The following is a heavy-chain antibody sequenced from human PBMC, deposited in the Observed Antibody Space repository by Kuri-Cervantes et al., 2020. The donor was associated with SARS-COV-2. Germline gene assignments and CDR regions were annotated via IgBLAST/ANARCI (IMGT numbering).Heavy chain of an antibody. J-gene: IGHJ4*02. CDR3: ATAELTGIDY. V-gene: IGHV1-2*04. CDR2: INPNSGGT. Sequence: ASVKVSCKASGYTFTGYYMHWVRQAPGQGLEWMGWINPNSGGTNYAQKFQGWVTMTRDTSISTAYMELSRLRSDDTAVYYYATAELTGIDYWGQGTLVTVSS. D-gene: IGHD7-27*01. CDR1: GYTFTGYY.